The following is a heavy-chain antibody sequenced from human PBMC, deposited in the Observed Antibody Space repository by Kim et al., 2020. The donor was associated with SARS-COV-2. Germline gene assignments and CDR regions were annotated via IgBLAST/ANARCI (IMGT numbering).Heavy chain of an antibody. D-gene: IGHD7-27*01. CDR3: VRGGNWGNDAFDI. V-gene: IGHV3-7*03. J-gene: IGHJ3*02. CDR2: IKQDGSET. CDR1: GFTFSNYW. Sequence: GGSLRLSCAASGFTFSNYWMIWVRQAPGKGLEWVANIKQDGSETYYLDSVKGRFTISRDNAKSSLSLQMNSLSVEDTAVYYCVRGGNWGNDAFDIWGQGTLIAVSS.